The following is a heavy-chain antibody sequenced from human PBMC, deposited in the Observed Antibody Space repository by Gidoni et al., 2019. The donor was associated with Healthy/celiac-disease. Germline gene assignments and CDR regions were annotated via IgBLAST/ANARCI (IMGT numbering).Heavy chain of an antibody. V-gene: IGHV1-69*01. D-gene: IGHD2-2*02. J-gene: IGHJ6*03. CDR3: ARDGPKDCSSTSCYTPTDYYYYYMDV. CDR1: GGTFSSYA. Sequence: QVQLVQSGAEVKKPGSSVKVSCKASGGTFSSYAISWVRQAPGQGLEWMGGIIPIFGTANDAQKFQGRVTITADESTSTAYMELSSLRSEDTAVYYCARDGPKDCSSTSCYTPTDYYYYYMDVWGKGTTVTVSS. CDR2: IIPIFGTA.